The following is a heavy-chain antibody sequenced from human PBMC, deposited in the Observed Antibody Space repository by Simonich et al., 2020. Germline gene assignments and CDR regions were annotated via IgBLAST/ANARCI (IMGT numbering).Heavy chain of an antibody. CDR3: ARNRLDY. J-gene: IGHJ4*02. Sequence: EVQLVESGGGLVQPGGSLRLSFAASGFTFSSSGMHWVRQAPGKGLVWASRINSDGSSTRYADSVKGGFTNSRDKAKNTLYLKMNSLRAEDTAVYYCARNRLDYWGQGTLVTVSS. V-gene: IGHV3-74*01. CDR1: GFTFSSSG. CDR2: INSDGSST.